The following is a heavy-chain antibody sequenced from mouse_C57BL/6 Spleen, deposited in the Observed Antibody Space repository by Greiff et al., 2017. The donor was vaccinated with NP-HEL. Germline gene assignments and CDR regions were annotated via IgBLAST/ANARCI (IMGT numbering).Heavy chain of an antibody. Sequence: DVMLVESGEGLVKPGGSLKLSCAASGFTFSSYAMSWVRQTPEKRLEWVAYISSGGDYIYYADTVKGRFTISRDNARNTLYLQMSSLKSEDTAMYYCTRDYYYDSGYAMDYWGQGTTVTVSS. V-gene: IGHV5-9-1*02. CDR3: TRDYYYDSGYAMDY. CDR1: GFTFSSYA. D-gene: IGHD1-1*01. J-gene: IGHJ4*01. CDR2: ISSGGDYI.